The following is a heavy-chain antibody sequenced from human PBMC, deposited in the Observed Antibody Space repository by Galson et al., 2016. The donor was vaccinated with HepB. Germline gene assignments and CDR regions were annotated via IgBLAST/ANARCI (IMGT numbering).Heavy chain of an antibody. V-gene: IGHV5-10-1*01. CDR2: IDPSDYDT. J-gene: IGHJ4*02. CDR1: GYTFTTYW. CDR3: ARQGRYHFERKGDC. Sequence: QSGAEVKKPGESLKIFCKASGYTFTTYWITWVRQVPGKGLEWVGRIDPSDYDTNYNPSFFGQVTISTDRSISTAYLQWGSLKASDSAIYYCARQGRYHFERKGDCWGPGTLVTVSS. D-gene: IGHD3-3*02.